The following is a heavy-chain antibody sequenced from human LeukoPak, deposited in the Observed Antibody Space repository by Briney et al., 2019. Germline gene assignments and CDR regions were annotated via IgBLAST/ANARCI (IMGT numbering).Heavy chain of an antibody. J-gene: IGHJ4*02. CDR3: ARDQGYTDY. CDR1: GGSISSGSYY. Sequence: SETLSLTCTVSGGSISSGSYYWSWIRQPAGKGLEWIGRIYTSGSTNYDPSLKSRVTISVDTSKNQFSLKLSSVTAADTAVYYCARDQGYTDYWGQGTLVTVSS. D-gene: IGHD5-24*01. CDR2: IYTSGST. V-gene: IGHV4-61*02.